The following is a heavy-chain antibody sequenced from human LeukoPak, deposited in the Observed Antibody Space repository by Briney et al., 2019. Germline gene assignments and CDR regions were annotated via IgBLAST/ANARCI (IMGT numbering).Heavy chain of an antibody. CDR2: IYPGDSGT. Sequence: GASLKISCKGSGYSFTSYWIGWVRQLPGKGLEWMGIIYPGDSGTRYSPSFQGQVTISADKSISTAYLQWSSLKASDTAMYYCARRGIAAAGNYYYYYMDVWGKGTTVTVSS. CDR1: GYSFTSYW. J-gene: IGHJ6*03. D-gene: IGHD6-13*01. V-gene: IGHV5-51*01. CDR3: ARRGIAAAGNYYYYYMDV.